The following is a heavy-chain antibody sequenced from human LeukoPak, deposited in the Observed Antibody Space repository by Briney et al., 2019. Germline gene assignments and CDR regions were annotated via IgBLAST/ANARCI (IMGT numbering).Heavy chain of an antibody. Sequence: SETLSLTCTVSGDSISSGNFYWGWIRQPPGKELQWIGSIYYNGITHYNPSLESRVTISADTSTNEFSLKLRSVTAADTAMYYCARDHGDFVQHDWGQGTLVAVSS. CDR1: GDSISSGNFY. CDR2: IYYNGIT. CDR3: ARDHGDFVQHD. J-gene: IGHJ4*02. D-gene: IGHD4-17*01. V-gene: IGHV4-39*01.